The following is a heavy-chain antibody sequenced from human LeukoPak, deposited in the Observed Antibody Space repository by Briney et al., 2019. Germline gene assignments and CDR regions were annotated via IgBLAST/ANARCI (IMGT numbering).Heavy chain of an antibody. V-gene: IGHV4-34*01. Sequence: PSETLSLTCAVYGGSFSGYYWSWIRQPPGKGLEWIGEINHSGITNYNPSLKSRVTISVDTYKNQFSLKLSSVTAADTAVYYCARGTAWGYYGSGSYYYWGQGTLVTASS. D-gene: IGHD3-10*01. J-gene: IGHJ4*02. CDR3: ARGTAWGYYGSGSYYY. CDR2: INHSGIT. CDR1: GGSFSGYY.